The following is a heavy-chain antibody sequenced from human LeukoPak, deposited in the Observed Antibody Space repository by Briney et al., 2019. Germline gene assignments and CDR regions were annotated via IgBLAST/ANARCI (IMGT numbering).Heavy chain of an antibody. CDR3: ARHVDTAMVYFDY. Sequence: SETLSLTCTVSGGSISSSSYYWGWIRQPPGKGLEWIGSIYYSGSTYYNPSLESRVTISVDTSKNQFSLKLSSVTAADTAVYYCARHVDTAMVYFDYWGQGTLVTVSS. D-gene: IGHD5-18*01. J-gene: IGHJ4*02. CDR2: IYYSGST. CDR1: GGSISSSSYY. V-gene: IGHV4-39*01.